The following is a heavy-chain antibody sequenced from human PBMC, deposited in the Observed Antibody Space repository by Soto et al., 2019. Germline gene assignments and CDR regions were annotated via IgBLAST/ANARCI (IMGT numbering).Heavy chain of an antibody. CDR1: GGSISSYY. CDR3: ARAVAGLDFDY. Sequence: SETLSLTCTVSGGSISSYYWSWIRQPPGKGLEWIGYIYYSGSTNYNPSLKSRVTISVDTSKNQFSLKLSSVTAADTAVYYCARAVAGLDFDYWGQGTLVTVSS. J-gene: IGHJ4*02. D-gene: IGHD6-19*01. CDR2: IYYSGST. V-gene: IGHV4-59*01.